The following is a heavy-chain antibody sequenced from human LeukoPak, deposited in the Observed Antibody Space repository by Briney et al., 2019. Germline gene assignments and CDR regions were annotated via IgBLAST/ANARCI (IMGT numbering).Heavy chain of an antibody. Sequence: GGSLRLSCAASGSIPFSSYSMSWVRQAPGKGLEWVSAITSSGETTYYADSVKGRFTISRDNSKNMVYLQMNSLRAEDAATYYCAKMRGYFDYWGQGSLVTVSS. CDR2: ITSSGETT. D-gene: IGHD3-10*01. V-gene: IGHV3-23*01. J-gene: IGHJ4*02. CDR3: AKMRGYFDY. CDR1: GSIPFSSYS.